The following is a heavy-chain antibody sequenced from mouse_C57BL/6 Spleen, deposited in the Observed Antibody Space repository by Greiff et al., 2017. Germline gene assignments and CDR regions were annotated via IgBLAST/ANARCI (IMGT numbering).Heavy chain of an antibody. CDR3: AHSSGYAPWFAY. V-gene: IGHV1-80*01. D-gene: IGHD3-2*02. CDR2: IYPGDGDT. J-gene: IGHJ3*01. CDR1: GYAFSSYW. Sequence: QVQLKESGAELVKPGASVKISCKASGYAFSSYWMNWVKQRPGKGLEWIGQIYPGDGDTNYNGKFKGKATLTADKSSSTAYMQRSSLTSEDSAVYFCAHSSGYAPWFAYWGQGTLVTVSA.